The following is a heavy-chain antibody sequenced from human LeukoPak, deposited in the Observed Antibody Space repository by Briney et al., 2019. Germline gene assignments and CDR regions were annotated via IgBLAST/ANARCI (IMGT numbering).Heavy chain of an antibody. CDR1: GGSISSYY. V-gene: IGHV4-59*01. D-gene: IGHD4-17*01. J-gene: IGHJ4*02. Sequence: TSETLSLTCTVSGGSISSYYWSWIRQPPGKGLEWIGYIYYSGSTNYNPSLKSRVTISVDTSKNQFSLKLSSVTAADTAVYYCARTGSTVTMLYPFDHWGQGTLVTVSS. CDR2: IYYSGST. CDR3: ARTGSTVTMLYPFDH.